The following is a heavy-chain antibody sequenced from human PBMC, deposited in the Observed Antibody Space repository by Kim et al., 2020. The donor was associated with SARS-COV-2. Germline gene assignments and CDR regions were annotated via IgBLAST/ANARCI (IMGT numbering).Heavy chain of an antibody. J-gene: IGHJ4*02. CDR1: GYTFTGYY. CDR3: AKEAQNYFDF. CDR2: INSNNGDT. V-gene: IGHV1-2*02. Sequence: ASVKVSCKASGYTFTGYYMHWVRQAPGQGLEWMGWINSNNGDTKYAQKFQGRVTMTRDTSITTAYMELRRLTSDDTAVYYCAKEAQNYFDFWGQGTLITV.